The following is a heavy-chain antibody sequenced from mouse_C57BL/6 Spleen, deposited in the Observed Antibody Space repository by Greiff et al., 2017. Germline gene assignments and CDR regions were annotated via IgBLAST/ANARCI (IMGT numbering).Heavy chain of an antibody. CDR1: GYTFTSYW. CDR2: IYPSDSET. D-gene: IGHD1-1*01. Sequence: QVQLQQPGAELVRPGSSVKLSCKASGYTFTSYWMDRVKQRPGQGLEWIGNIYPSDSETHYNQKFKDKATLTVDKSSSTAYMQLSSLTSEDSAVYYCARGITTVGYAMDYWGQGTSVTVSS. J-gene: IGHJ4*01. CDR3: ARGITTVGYAMDY. V-gene: IGHV1-61*01.